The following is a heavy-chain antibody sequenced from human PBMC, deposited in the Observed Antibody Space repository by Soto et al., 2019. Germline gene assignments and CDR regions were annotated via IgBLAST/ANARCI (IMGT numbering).Heavy chain of an antibody. V-gene: IGHV3-64*01. J-gene: IGHJ3*02. CDR1: GFTFSSYA. CDR2: ISSNGGST. CDR3: AIDGLRQYAFDI. D-gene: IGHD4-17*01. Sequence: EVQLVESGGGLVQPGGSLRLSCAASGFTFSSYAMHWVRQAPGKGLEYVSAISSNGGSTHYVNSVKGRFTISRDNSKNTLYLQMGSLRAEDMAVYDCAIDGLRQYAFDIWGQGTMVTVSS.